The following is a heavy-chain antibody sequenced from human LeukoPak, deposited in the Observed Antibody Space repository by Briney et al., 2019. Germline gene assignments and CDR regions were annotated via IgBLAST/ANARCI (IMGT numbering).Heavy chain of an antibody. CDR1: GGSISSSSYY. CDR3: ARLSVYGSGSYFGGYYFDY. Sequence: SETLSLTCTVSGGSISSSSYYWGWIRQPPGKGLEWIGSIYYSGSTYYNPSLKSRVTISVDTSKNQFSLKLSSVTAADTAVYYCARLSVYGSGSYFGGYYFDYWGQGTLVTVSS. V-gene: IGHV4-39*01. CDR2: IYYSGST. D-gene: IGHD3-10*01. J-gene: IGHJ4*02.